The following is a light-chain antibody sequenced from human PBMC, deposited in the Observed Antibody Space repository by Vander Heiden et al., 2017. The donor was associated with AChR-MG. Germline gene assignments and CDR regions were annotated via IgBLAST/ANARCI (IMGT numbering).Light chain of an antibody. V-gene: IGLV2-14*01. Sequence: QSALTQPASVSGSPGQSITISCTGTNSDIGGYNYVSWYQQQPGNAPQLIIYDVSDRPSGVSDRFSASKSANTASLTISGLQAEDEAYYYGSSYAGSSTSVFGGGTRLTVL. CDR3: SSYAGSSTSV. J-gene: IGLJ3*02. CDR1: NSDIGGYNY. CDR2: DVS.